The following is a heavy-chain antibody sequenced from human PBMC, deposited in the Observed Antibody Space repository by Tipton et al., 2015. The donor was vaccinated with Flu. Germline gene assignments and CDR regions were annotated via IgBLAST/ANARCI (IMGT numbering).Heavy chain of an antibody. CDR2: IYTSGST. J-gene: IGHJ6*02. CDR3: ARAILTKGYCSSTSCLSYYYYYGMDV. D-gene: IGHD2-2*01. Sequence: TLSLTCTVSGGSISSYYWSWIRQPAGKGLEWIGRIYTSGSTNYNPSLKSRVTMSVDTSKNQFSLKLSSVTAADTAVYYCARAILTKGYCSSTSCLSYYYYYGMDVWGQGTTVTVSS. CDR1: GGSISSYY. V-gene: IGHV4-4*07.